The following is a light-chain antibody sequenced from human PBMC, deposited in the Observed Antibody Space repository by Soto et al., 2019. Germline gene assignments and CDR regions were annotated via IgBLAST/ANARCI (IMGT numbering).Light chain of an antibody. Sequence: QSVLTQPPSASGTPGQRVTLSCSWSSSNIECNCVYWYQQFPGTAPRLLIYRNNQRPSGVPDRFSGSKSGTSASLAISALRSEDEADYYCTVWEDSLRGRLFGGGTKVTVL. J-gene: IGLJ2*01. CDR3: TVWEDSLRGRL. CDR2: RNN. CDR1: SSNIECNC. V-gene: IGLV1-47*01.